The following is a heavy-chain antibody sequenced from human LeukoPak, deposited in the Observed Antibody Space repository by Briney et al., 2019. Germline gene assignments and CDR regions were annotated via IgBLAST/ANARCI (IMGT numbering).Heavy chain of an antibody. CDR2: INHSGST. J-gene: IGHJ3*02. Sequence: PSETLSLTCAVYGGSFSGYYWSWIRQPPGKGLEWIGEINHSGSTNYNPSLKSRVTISVDTSKNQFSLKLSFVTAADTAVYYCARASGYCSSTSCPNDAFDIWGQGTMVTVSS. D-gene: IGHD2-2*01. CDR1: GGSFSGYY. V-gene: IGHV4-34*01. CDR3: ARASGYCSSTSCPNDAFDI.